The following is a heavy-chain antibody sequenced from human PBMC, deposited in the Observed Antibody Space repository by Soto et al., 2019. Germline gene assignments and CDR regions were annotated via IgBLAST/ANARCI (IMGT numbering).Heavy chain of an antibody. Sequence: GGSLRLSCAASGFTFSSYGMHWVRQAPGEGLEWVAVISYDGSNKYYADSVKGRFTISRDNSKNTLYLQMNSLRAEDTAVYYCAKGALGMDVWGQGTTVTVSS. CDR3: AKGALGMDV. D-gene: IGHD1-26*01. CDR2: ISYDGSNK. CDR1: GFTFSSYG. V-gene: IGHV3-30*18. J-gene: IGHJ6*02.